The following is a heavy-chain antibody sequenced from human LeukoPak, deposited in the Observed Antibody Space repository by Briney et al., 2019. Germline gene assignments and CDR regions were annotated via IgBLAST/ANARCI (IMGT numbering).Heavy chain of an antibody. D-gene: IGHD2-2*01. Sequence: GESLKISCKASGYTFTGDWIGWVRQMPGKGLEWMGIIYPGDSDTKYNAPFQGQVTISADKSISTAYLQWGSLKAPDTATYYCARPALYCSSTVCPPYMDVWGEGTTVTVSS. J-gene: IGHJ6*03. V-gene: IGHV5-51*01. CDR3: ARPALYCSSTVCPPYMDV. CDR2: IYPGDSDT. CDR1: GYTFTGDW.